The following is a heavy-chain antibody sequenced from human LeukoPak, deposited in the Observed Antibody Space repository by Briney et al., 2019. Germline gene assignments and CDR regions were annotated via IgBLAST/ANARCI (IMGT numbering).Heavy chain of an antibody. CDR1: GFTFSGYV. D-gene: IGHD3-22*01. CDR3: AKVGSSGYLSYFDY. J-gene: IGHJ4*02. Sequence: GGSLRLSCAASGFTFSGYVMSWVRQAPGKGLEWVSAISGSGGSTYYADSVKGRFTISRDNSKNTLYLQMNSLRAEDTAVYYCAKVGSSGYLSYFDYWGQGTLVTVSS. V-gene: IGHV3-23*01. CDR2: ISGSGGST.